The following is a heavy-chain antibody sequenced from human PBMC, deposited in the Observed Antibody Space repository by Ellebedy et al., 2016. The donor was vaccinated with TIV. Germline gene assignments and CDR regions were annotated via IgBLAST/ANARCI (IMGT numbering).Heavy chain of an antibody. Sequence: PGGSLRLSCAASGFTFSSYGMHWVRQAPGKGLEWVAVISYDGSNKYYADSVKGRFTISRDNSKNTLYLQMNSLRAEDTAVYYCAKDGRRYCTNGVCYTFDYWGQGTLVTVSS. D-gene: IGHD2-8*01. CDR1: GFTFSSYG. J-gene: IGHJ4*02. CDR3: AKDGRRYCTNGVCYTFDY. CDR2: ISYDGSNK. V-gene: IGHV3-30*18.